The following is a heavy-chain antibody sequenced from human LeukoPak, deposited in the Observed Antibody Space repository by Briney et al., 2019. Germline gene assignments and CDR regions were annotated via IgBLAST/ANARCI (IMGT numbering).Heavy chain of an antibody. D-gene: IGHD7-27*01. Sequence: GESLKISCKGSGYTFTNYWIGWVRQMPGKGLEWMGIIYPGDSDTRYSPSFQGQVTISADKSISTAYLQWSSLKASDTAVYYCARPIALTGSWFDPWGQGTLVTVSS. CDR3: ARPIALTGSWFDP. V-gene: IGHV5-51*01. J-gene: IGHJ5*02. CDR2: IYPGDSDT. CDR1: GYTFTNYW.